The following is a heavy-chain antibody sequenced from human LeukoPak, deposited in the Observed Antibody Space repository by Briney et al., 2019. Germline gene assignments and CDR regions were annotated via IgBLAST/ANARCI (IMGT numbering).Heavy chain of an antibody. Sequence: ASVKVSCKASGYTFTSYGISWVRQAPGQGLEWMGWISAYNGNTNYAQKLQGRVTMTTDTSTSTAYMELRSLRSDDTAVYYCARGWGQLDSEPPHAPDYWGQGTLVTVSS. CDR1: GYTFTSYG. J-gene: IGHJ4*02. CDR2: ISAYNGNT. D-gene: IGHD6-13*01. CDR3: ARGWGQLDSEPPHAPDY. V-gene: IGHV1-18*01.